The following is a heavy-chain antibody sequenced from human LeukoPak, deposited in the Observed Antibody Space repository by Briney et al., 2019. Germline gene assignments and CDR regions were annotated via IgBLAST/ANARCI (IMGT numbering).Heavy chain of an antibody. D-gene: IGHD2-2*03. Sequence: GGSLRLSCAASGFTFSSYWMSWVRQAPGKGLEWVANIKQDGSEKYYVDSVKGRFTISRDNAKNSLYLQMNSLRGEDTAVYYCASGHCSGTSCYGGDAFDIWGQGTMVTVSS. CDR3: ASGHCSGTSCYGGDAFDI. V-gene: IGHV3-7*01. CDR1: GFTFSSYW. CDR2: IKQDGSEK. J-gene: IGHJ3*02.